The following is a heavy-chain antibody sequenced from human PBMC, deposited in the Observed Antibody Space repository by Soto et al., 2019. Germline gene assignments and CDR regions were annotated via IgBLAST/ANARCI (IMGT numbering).Heavy chain of an antibody. V-gene: IGHV4-4*07. J-gene: IGHJ4*02. CDR2: IYTSGST. D-gene: IGHD1-26*01. CDR1: GGSISSYY. Sequence: QVQLQESGPGLVKPSETLSLTCTVSGGSISSYYWSWIRQPAGKGLEWIGRIYTSGSTNYNPSLKSRVTMSVDTSKNQFSLKLSSVTAADTAVYYCARSHPHSGSYSYTFDYWGQGPLVTVSS. CDR3: ARSHPHSGSYSYTFDY.